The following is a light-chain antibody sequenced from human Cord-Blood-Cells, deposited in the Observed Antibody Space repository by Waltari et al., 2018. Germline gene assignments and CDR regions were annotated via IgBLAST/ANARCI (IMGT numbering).Light chain of an antibody. CDR2: DVS. CDR3: SSYTSSSTWV. V-gene: IGLV2-14*01. J-gene: IGLJ3*02. CDR1: SSDVGGYNY. Sequence: QSALTQPASVSGSPGQSITISCTGTSSDVGGYNYVSWYQQHPGKAPKLMIYDVSKRPSGVSNRFPGSESGNTASLTISGLQAEDEADYYCSSYTSSSTWVFGGGTKLTVL.